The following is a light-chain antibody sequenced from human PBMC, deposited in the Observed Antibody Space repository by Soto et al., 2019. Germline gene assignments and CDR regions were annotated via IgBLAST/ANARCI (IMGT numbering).Light chain of an antibody. J-gene: IGKJ1*01. CDR2: DAS. CDR3: QHYNSYSNT. Sequence: DIQMTQSPSTLSASVGDRVTLTGRASQSLGRRLAWYQQKPGKAPNLLIYDASSLESGVPSRFSGTGSGTEFTLTISSLQPDDFATYYCQHYNSYSNTFGPGTKVEIK. V-gene: IGKV1-5*01. CDR1: QSLGRR.